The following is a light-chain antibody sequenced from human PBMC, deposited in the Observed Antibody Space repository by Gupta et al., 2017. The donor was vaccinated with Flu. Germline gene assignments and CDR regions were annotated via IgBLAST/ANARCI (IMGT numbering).Light chain of an antibody. Sequence: NFMLTQPHSVSASPGKTVTISCTRSSGSISTNYVQWYQQRPGSSPTTVIYEDNQRPSGVPDRFSGSIDSSSNSASLTISGLKTEDEADYFCQSYDSFNRYVVFGGGTKLTVL. CDR3: QSYDSFNRYVV. J-gene: IGLJ2*01. CDR1: SGSISTNY. V-gene: IGLV6-57*01. CDR2: EDN.